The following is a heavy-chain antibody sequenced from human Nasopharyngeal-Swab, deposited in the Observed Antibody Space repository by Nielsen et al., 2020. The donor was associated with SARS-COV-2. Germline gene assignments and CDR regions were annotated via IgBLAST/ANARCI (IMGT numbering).Heavy chain of an antibody. CDR2: ISPDGGRS. CDR3: VTYSVDTTMLEY. Sequence: GESLKISCTASGVNFRTYHMHWVRQAPGKGLVWVFNISPDGGRSDYADSVKGRFTISRDNAKHMVYVKMTSLRADDTAVYYCVTYSVDTTMLEYWGQGTLVTVSS. V-gene: IGHV3-74*01. J-gene: IGHJ4*02. D-gene: IGHD5-18*01. CDR1: GVNFRTYH.